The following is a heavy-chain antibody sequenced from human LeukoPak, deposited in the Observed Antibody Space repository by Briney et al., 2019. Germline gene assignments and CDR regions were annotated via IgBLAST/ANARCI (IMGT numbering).Heavy chain of an antibody. CDR2: ITTSSSYI. CDR1: GFTFSSYS. D-gene: IGHD2-21*02. Sequence: GGSLRLSCAASGFTFSSYSMNWVRQAPGKGLEWVSSITTSSSYIYYADSVKGRFTISRDNAKNSLYLQMNSLRAEDTAVYYCARDGGDSGFDPWGQRTLVTVSS. CDR3: ARDGGDSGFDP. J-gene: IGHJ5*02. V-gene: IGHV3-21*01.